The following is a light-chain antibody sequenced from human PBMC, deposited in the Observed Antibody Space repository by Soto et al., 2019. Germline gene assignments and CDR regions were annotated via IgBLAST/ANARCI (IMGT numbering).Light chain of an antibody. CDR2: SIN. CDR3: AAWDDSLNGVV. CDR1: GPNIGSDT. V-gene: IGLV1-44*01. J-gene: IGLJ2*01. Sequence: QSVLTQPPSASGTPGQRVTISCSGSGPNIGSDTVNWYQQLPGTAPKLLIYSINQRPSGVPDRFSGSKSGTSASLAISGLQSDDEADYYCAAWDDSLNGVVFGGGTKLTVL.